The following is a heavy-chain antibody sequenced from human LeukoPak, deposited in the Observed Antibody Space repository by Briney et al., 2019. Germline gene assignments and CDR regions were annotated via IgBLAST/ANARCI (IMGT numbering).Heavy chain of an antibody. CDR1: GFTLSGYW. V-gene: IGHV3-7*03. Sequence: GGSLRLSCGASGFTLSGYWMTCVRQAPGKGVEGGANIKEDGSKKHYVETVRGGFTIYRDKDENALYLQMYTLTAEDTGVYYCARDSRSCRSSGCRGDPFDIWGQGTMVTVSS. J-gene: IGHJ3*02. CDR2: IKEDGSKK. D-gene: IGHD6-25*01. CDR3: ARDSRSCRSSGCRGDPFDI.